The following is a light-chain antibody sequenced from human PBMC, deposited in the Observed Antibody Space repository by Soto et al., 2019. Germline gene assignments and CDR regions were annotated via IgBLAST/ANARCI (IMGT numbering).Light chain of an antibody. CDR2: DVS. V-gene: IGLV2-14*01. J-gene: IGLJ1*01. CDR3: SSYTTSGTRV. CDR1: SSDVGNYNY. Sequence: QSVLNQPASVSGSPGQSITISCTGTSSDVGNYNYVSWYQQHPAKAPKLMIYDVSNRPSGVSNRFSGSKSGNTASLTISGLQAEDEADYYCSSYTTSGTRVFGTGTKVTVL.